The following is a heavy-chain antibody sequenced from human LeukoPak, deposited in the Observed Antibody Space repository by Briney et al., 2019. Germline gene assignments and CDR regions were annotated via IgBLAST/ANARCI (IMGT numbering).Heavy chain of an antibody. D-gene: IGHD3-22*01. CDR1: GGSISSGGYS. J-gene: IGHJ4*02. V-gene: IGHV4-30-2*01. Sequence: SETLSLTCAVSGGSISSGGYSWSWIRQPPGKGLEWIGYIYHSGSTYYNPPLKSRVTISVDRSKNQFSLKLSSVTAADTAVYYCARAVNDYYDSSGYPQYYFDYWGQGTLVTVSS. CDR2: IYHSGST. CDR3: ARAVNDYYDSSGYPQYYFDY.